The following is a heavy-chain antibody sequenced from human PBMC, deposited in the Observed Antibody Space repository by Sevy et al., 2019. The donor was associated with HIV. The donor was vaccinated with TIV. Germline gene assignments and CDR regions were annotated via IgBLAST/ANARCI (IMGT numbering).Heavy chain of an antibody. Sequence: SETLSLTCTVSGGSISSYYWSWIRQPPGKGLEWIGYIYYSGSTNYNPSLKSRVTISVDTSKNQFSLKLSSVTAADTTVYYCARVGWELGYCSGGSCYYYYMDVWGKGTTVTVSS. CDR2: IYYSGST. D-gene: IGHD2-15*01. V-gene: IGHV4-59*01. CDR3: ARVGWELGYCSGGSCYYYYMDV. CDR1: GGSISSYY. J-gene: IGHJ6*03.